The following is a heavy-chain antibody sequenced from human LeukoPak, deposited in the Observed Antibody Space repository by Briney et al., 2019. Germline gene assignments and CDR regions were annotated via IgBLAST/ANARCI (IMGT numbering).Heavy chain of an antibody. D-gene: IGHD3-3*01. J-gene: IGHJ5*02. CDR3: ARGRGYDFWSGVLEDWFDP. CDR2: TYYSGST. V-gene: IGHV4-30-4*01. CDR1: GGSISSGDYY. Sequence: SETLSLTCTVSGGSISSGDYYWSWIRQPPGKGLEWIGYTYYSGSTYYNPSLKSRVTISVDTSKNQFSLKLSSVTAADTAVYYCARGRGYDFWSGVLEDWFDPWGQGTLVTVSS.